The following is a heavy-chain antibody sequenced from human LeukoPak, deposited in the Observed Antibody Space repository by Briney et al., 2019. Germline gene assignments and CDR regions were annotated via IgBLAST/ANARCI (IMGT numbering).Heavy chain of an antibody. V-gene: IGHV3-7*01. CDR3: KSGGATPGSFDN. D-gene: IGHD4-23*01. CDR2: IKYDGNEE. Sequence: GGSLRLSCAASGFTFSDYWMSWMRQAPGKGLAWVANIKYDGNEEYYVDSVKGRFTISRDNAKSSLYLQLNSLRVEDTAVYYCKSGGATPGSFDNWGQGTLVTVSP. J-gene: IGHJ4*02. CDR1: GFTFSDYW.